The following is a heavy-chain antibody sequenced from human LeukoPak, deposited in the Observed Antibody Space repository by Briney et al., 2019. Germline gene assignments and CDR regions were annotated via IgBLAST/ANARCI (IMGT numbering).Heavy chain of an antibody. CDR3: ANSPYSSGWLSYY. CDR1: GFTFSSYA. J-gene: IGHJ4*02. D-gene: IGHD6-19*01. V-gene: IGHV3-23*01. Sequence: GGSLRLSCAASGFTFSSYAMGWVRQAPGKGLEWVSAISGSGGSTYYADSVKGRFTISRDNSKNTLYLQMNSLRAEDTAVYYCANSPYSSGWLSYYWGQGTLVTVSS. CDR2: ISGSGGST.